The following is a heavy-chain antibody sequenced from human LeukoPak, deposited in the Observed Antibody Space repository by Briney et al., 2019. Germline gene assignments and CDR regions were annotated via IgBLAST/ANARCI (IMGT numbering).Heavy chain of an antibody. Sequence: PGGSLRLSWAASGFTFSSYAMSWVRQAPGKGLEWVSAISGSGGSTYYADSVKGRFTISRDNSKNTLYLQMNSLRAEDTAVYYCATTFWSGYYLTYFDYWGQGTLVTVSS. CDR3: ATTFWSGYYLTYFDY. CDR1: GFTFSSYA. J-gene: IGHJ4*02. V-gene: IGHV3-23*01. CDR2: ISGSGGST. D-gene: IGHD3-3*01.